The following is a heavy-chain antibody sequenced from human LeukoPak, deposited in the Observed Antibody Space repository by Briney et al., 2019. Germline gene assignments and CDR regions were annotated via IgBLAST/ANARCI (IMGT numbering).Heavy chain of an antibody. D-gene: IGHD6-13*01. J-gene: IGHJ4*02. V-gene: IGHV4-59*01. CDR2: IYSSEST. Sequence: KPSETLSLTCTVSGGSMSSYYWSWVRQPPGKGLEWIGHIYSSESTNYNPSLKGRVTMSVDTSNNQFSLRLSSVTAADTAVYYCARHTHSIARYYFDYWGQGTLVTVSS. CDR3: ARHTHSIARYYFDY. CDR1: GGSMSSYY.